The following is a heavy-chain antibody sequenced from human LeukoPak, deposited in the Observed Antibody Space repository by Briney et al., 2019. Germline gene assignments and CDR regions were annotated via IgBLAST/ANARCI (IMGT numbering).Heavy chain of an antibody. Sequence: PSEALSLTCAVYGGSFSGYYWSRIRQPPGKGLEWIGEINHSGSTNYNPSLKSRVTISVDTSKNQFSLKLSSVTAADTAVYYCARGPRSSWLLYFQHWGQGTLVTVSS. CDR2: INHSGST. CDR3: ARGPRSSWLLYFQH. V-gene: IGHV4-34*01. D-gene: IGHD6-13*01. J-gene: IGHJ1*01. CDR1: GGSFSGYY.